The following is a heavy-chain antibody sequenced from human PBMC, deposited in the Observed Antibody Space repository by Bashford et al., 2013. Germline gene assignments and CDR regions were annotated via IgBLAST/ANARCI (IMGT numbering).Heavy chain of an antibody. CDR1: GGSISSYY. D-gene: IGHD3-22*01. CDR2: IYTSGST. V-gene: IGHV4-4*07. CDR3: AREPYNYYDSSGADSIDY. Sequence: SSETLSLTCTVSGGSISSYYWSWIRQPAGKGLEWIGRIYTSGSTNYNPSLKSRVTMSVDTSKNQFSLKLSSVTAADTAVYYCAREPYNYYDSSGADSIDYWGQGTLVTVSS. J-gene: IGHJ4*02.